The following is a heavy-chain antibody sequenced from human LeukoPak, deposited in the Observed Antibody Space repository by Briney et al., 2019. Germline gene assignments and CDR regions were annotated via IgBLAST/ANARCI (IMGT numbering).Heavy chain of an antibody. CDR1: GGSISSYY. CDR3: ARVMVGSSWSTGFDY. J-gene: IGHJ4*02. Sequence: KTSETLSLTCTVSGGSISSYYWSWIRQPPGKGLEWIGYIYYSGSTNYNPSLKSRVTISVDTSKNQFSLKLSSVTAADTAVYYCARVMVGSSWSTGFDYWGQGTLVTVSS. CDR2: IYYSGST. V-gene: IGHV4-59*12. D-gene: IGHD6-13*01.